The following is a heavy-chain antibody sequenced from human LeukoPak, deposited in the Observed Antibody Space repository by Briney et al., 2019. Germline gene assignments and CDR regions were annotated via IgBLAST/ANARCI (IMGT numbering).Heavy chain of an antibody. D-gene: IGHD2-2*01. J-gene: IGHJ5*02. Sequence: SETLSLTCTVSGGSISSYYWSWIRQPPGKGLEWIGYIYYSGSTNYNPSLKSRVAISVDTSKNQFSLKLSSVTAADTAVYYCARRYCSSTSCYSPYNWFDPWGQGTLVTVSS. V-gene: IGHV4-59*12. CDR3: ARRYCSSTSCYSPYNWFDP. CDR2: IYYSGST. CDR1: GGSISSYY.